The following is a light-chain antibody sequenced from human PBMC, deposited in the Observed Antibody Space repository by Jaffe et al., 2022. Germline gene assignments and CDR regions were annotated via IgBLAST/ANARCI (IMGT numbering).Light chain of an antibody. CDR3: QQSSSVPAT. J-gene: IGKJ1*01. Sequence: DIQMTQSPSSLSAYVGDRVTMTCRASQSISNYLNWYQQKPGKAPKLLIYAASTLQSEVPSRFSGSGSGTDFTLTISSLQPADLATYYCQQSSSVPATFGPGTKVEIK. V-gene: IGKV1-39*01. CDR2: AAS. CDR1: QSISNY.